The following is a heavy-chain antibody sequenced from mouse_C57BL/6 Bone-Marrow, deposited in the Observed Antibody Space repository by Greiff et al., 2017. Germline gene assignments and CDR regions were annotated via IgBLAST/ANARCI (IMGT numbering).Heavy chain of an antibody. CDR1: GYTFTNYW. J-gene: IGHJ4*01. V-gene: IGHV1-63*01. CDR3: ARSLYYDFSYAMDY. Sequence: VKLKESGAELVRPGTSVKMSCKASGYTFTNYWIGWAKQRPGHGLEWIGDIYPGGGYTNYNEKFKGKATLTADKSSSTAYMQFSSLTSEDSAIYYCARSLYYDFSYAMDYWGQGTSVTVSS. D-gene: IGHD2-4*01. CDR2: IYPGGGYT.